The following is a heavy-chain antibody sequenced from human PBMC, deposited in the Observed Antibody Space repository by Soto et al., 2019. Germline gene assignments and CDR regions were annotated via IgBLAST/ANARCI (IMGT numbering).Heavy chain of an antibody. CDR1: GFMFANYA. J-gene: IGHJ3*02. CDR3: ATSTWYAFDI. CDR2: ITGSGGGT. V-gene: IGHV3-23*01. D-gene: IGHD6-13*01. Sequence: PGGSLRLSCAASGFMFANYAMGWVRQAPGRGLEWVSAITGSGGGTYYADSVKGRVTVSRDNSKNTLYLQMHSLRVEDTAIFFCATSTWYAFDIWGQGTMVTVTS.